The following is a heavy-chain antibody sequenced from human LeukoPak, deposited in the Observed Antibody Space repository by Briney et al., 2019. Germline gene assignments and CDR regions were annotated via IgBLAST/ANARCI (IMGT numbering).Heavy chain of an antibody. CDR1: EYINYY. D-gene: IGHD1-26*01. CDR2: INPSGGST. Sequence: GASVKVSCKASEYINYYMHWVRQAPGQQGLEWMGVINPSGGSTSYAEKFQDRVTMTRDTSATTVYMELSSLRSEDTAVYYCTREVGHMVNRSDPWGQGTLVTVSS. V-gene: IGHV1-46*03. CDR3: TREVGHMVNRSDP. J-gene: IGHJ5*02.